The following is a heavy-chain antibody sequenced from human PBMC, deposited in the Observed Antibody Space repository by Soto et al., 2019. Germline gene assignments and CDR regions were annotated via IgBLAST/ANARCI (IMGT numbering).Heavy chain of an antibody. CDR1: GFTFSSYA. J-gene: IGHJ4*02. Sequence: QVQLVESGGGVVQPGRSRRLSCAASGFTFSSYAMHWVRQAPGKGLEWVAVISYDGSNKYYADSVKGRFTISRDNSKNSMYRQMNSLRAEDTAVYYCARVADYYDSSGYYYDYWGQGTLVTVSS. V-gene: IGHV3-30-3*01. D-gene: IGHD3-22*01. CDR3: ARVADYYDSSGYYYDY. CDR2: ISYDGSNK.